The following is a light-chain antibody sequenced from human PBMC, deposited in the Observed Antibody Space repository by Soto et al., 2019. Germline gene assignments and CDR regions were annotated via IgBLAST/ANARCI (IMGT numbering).Light chain of an antibody. J-gene: IGKJ1*01. CDR2: GVY. V-gene: IGKV3D-15*01. CDR3: QQYDASPPRT. Sequence: EIVMTQSPTILSVSPGERATLSCRASQSVSSNLAWYQQKPGQPPRLLMYGVYTRAPGTPARFSGSGSGTELTLTIGGLKSEDSAVYCFQQYDASPPRTFGQGTKAEIK. CDR1: QSVSSN.